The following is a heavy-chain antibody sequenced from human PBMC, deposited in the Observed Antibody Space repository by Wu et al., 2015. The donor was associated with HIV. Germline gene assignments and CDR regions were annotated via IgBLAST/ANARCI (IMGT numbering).Heavy chain of an antibody. CDR1: GYTFTGHY. CDR2: LNPRSGDT. CDR3: TREGRSASDTGAFDI. D-gene: IGHD5-12*01. J-gene: IGHJ3*02. V-gene: IGHV1-2*02. Sequence: QVQLVQSETEVKKPGASMKVSCKASGYTFTGHYMHWVRQAPGQGLEWIGWLNPRSGDTKNAQKFQGRVTLTRDTSVSTIYMDLNSLRSDDTAVYYCTREGRSASDTGAFDIWGLGTMVTVSS.